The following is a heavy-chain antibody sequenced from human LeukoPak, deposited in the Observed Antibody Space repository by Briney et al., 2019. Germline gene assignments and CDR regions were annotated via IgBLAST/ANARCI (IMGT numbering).Heavy chain of an antibody. D-gene: IGHD1-26*01. CDR3: ARVGRGSPEYFDY. Sequence: ASVKVSCKASGGTFSSYAISWVRQAPGQGLEWMGGIIPIFGTANYAQKFQGRVTITADESTSTAYMELSSLRSDDTAVYYCARVGRGSPEYFDYWGQGTLVTVSS. CDR2: IIPIFGTA. CDR1: GGTFSSYA. J-gene: IGHJ4*02. V-gene: IGHV1-69*13.